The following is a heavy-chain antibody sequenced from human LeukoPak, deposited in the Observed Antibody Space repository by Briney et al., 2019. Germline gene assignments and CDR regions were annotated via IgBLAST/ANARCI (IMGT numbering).Heavy chain of an antibody. J-gene: IGHJ6*03. V-gene: IGHV3-74*01. CDR1: GFTFSSYW. CDR3: ARAIVGANYYYYYMDV. CDR2: INSDGSST. D-gene: IGHD1-26*01. Sequence: QSGGPLRLSCAGSGFTFSSYWMHWVRQAPGKGLVWVSRINSDGSSTSYADSVKGRFTISRDNAKNTLYLQMNSLRAEDTAVYYCARAIVGANYYYYYMDVWGKGTTVTVSS.